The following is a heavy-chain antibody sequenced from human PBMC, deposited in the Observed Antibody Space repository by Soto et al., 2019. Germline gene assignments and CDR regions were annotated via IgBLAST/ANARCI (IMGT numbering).Heavy chain of an antibody. Sequence: AAVKVSCKASGYTFTSYGISWVRQAPGQGLEWMGWISAYNGNTNYAQKLQGRVTMTTDTSTSTAYMELRSLRSDDTAVYYCARDLSPSWYRSSSYYFDYWGQGTLVTVSS. CDR1: GYTFTSYG. J-gene: IGHJ4*02. D-gene: IGHD6-6*01. V-gene: IGHV1-18*01. CDR3: ARDLSPSWYRSSSYYFDY. CDR2: ISAYNGNT.